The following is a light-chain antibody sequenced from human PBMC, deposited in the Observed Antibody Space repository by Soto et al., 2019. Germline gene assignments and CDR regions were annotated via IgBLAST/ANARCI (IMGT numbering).Light chain of an antibody. J-gene: IGKJ4*01. CDR3: QQLNSYLPLT. CDR2: AAS. V-gene: IGKV1-27*01. Sequence: EIQMTQSPSSLCASLGDTVTNTGRGSQGIRNFLAWYQQRPGKAPQLLIYAASTLQSGVPSRFSGSGSGTEFTLPISSLQPEDFATYYCQQLNSYLPLTFGGVTKVEIK. CDR1: QGIRNF.